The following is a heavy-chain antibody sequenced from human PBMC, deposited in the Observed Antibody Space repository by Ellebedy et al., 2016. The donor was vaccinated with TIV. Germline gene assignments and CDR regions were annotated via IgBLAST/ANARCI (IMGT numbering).Heavy chain of an antibody. Sequence: AASVKVSCKAPRYTLTAYSVHWVRHAPGQGLEWMGWISPNGGATNYARKFQGRVTMTRDTSISTAYIEVSRLRSDDTAVYYCARDRDAAMAAYYYYGIDAWGQGTPVTVSS. J-gene: IGHJ6*02. CDR2: ISPNGGAT. V-gene: IGHV1-2*02. CDR1: RYTLTAYS. D-gene: IGHD5-18*01. CDR3: ARDRDAAMAAYYYYGIDA.